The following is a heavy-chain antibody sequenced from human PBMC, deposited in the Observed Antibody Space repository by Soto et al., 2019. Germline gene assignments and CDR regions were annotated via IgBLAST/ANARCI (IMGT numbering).Heavy chain of an antibody. Sequence: SETLSLTCAVSGGPISTFDYSWSWLRQAPGRGLEWIGSIYQNGRTYYIPSLKSRATMSLDKSKNQFSLKITSAVAADTARYYCAREMTIFGVAPGGGVDVWGQGTTVTVSS. CDR1: GGPISTFDYS. J-gene: IGHJ6*02. D-gene: IGHD3-3*01. CDR3: AREMTIFGVAPGGGVDV. V-gene: IGHV4-30-2*01. CDR2: IYQNGRT.